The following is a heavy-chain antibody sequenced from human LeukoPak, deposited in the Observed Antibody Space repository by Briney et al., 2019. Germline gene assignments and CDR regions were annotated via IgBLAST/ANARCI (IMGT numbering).Heavy chain of an antibody. D-gene: IGHD3-22*01. J-gene: IGHJ6*03. Sequence: GGSLRLSCAASGFSFSTYGFHWVRQAPGKGLEWVTFIRFDGGKKNYADSAKGRFAISRDNSKNTVYLQMNSLRAEDTAIYYCAKDGDSTGYYSSYYNHMDVWGKGTSVTISS. CDR1: GFSFSTYG. CDR3: AKDGDSTGYYSSYYNHMDV. V-gene: IGHV3-30*02. CDR2: IRFDGGKK.